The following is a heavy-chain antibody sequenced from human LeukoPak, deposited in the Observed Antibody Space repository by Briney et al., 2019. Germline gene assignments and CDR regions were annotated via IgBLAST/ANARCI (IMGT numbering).Heavy chain of an antibody. CDR1: DYSISSGYY. CDR2: IYHSGST. D-gene: IGHD3-22*01. Sequence: PSETLSLTCAVSDYSISSGYYWGWIRQSPGKGLEWIGSIYHSGSTYYNSSLKSRVTISVDTSKNEFSLKLSSVTAADTAVYFCARVQGHSYDSNGYYRYFDYWGQGTLVTVSS. V-gene: IGHV4-38-2*01. CDR3: ARVQGHSYDSNGYYRYFDY. J-gene: IGHJ4*02.